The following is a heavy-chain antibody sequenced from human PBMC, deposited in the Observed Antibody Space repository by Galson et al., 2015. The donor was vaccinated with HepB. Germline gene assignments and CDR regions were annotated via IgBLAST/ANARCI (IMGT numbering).Heavy chain of an antibody. CDR1: GFTFSNTA. V-gene: IGHV3-23*01. D-gene: IGHD7-27*01. CDR2: ISATGGST. CDR3: AKGGWGIYFYDH. J-gene: IGHJ4*02. Sequence: SLRLSCAVSGFTFSNTAMSWVRLTPGKGLEWVSGISATGGSTYYGDSVKGRFTISRDNSQDALYLHLDRLTAEDTARYYCAKGGWGIYFYDHWGQGVLVTVSS.